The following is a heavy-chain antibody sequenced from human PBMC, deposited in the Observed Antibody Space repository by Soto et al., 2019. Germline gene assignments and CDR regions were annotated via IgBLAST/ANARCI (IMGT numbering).Heavy chain of an antibody. CDR1: GGSFSGYY. Sequence: TLSLTCAVYGGSFSGYYWSWIRQPPGKGLEWIGEINHSGSTNYNPSLKSRVTISVDTSKNQFSLKLSSVTAADTAVYYCARDPDGSGSLFDPWGQETLVTVSS. CDR2: INHSGST. J-gene: IGHJ5*02. CDR3: ARDPDGSGSLFDP. D-gene: IGHD3-10*01. V-gene: IGHV4-34*01.